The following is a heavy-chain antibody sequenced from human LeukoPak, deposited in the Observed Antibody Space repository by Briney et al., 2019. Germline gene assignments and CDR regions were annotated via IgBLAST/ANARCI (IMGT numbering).Heavy chain of an antibody. J-gene: IGHJ4*02. CDR3: AKDDSSGYYWQGY. CDR1: GFTFSSYG. CDR2: ISGSGGST. Sequence: GGSLRLSCAASGFTFSSYGMSWVRQAPGKGLEWVSAISGSGGSTYYADSVKGRFTISRDNSKNTLYLQMNSLRAEDTAVYYCAKDDSSGYYWQGYWGQGTLVTVSS. D-gene: IGHD3-22*01. V-gene: IGHV3-23*01.